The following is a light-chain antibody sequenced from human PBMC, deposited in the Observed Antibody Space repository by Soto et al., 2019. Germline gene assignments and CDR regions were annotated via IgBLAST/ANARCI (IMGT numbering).Light chain of an antibody. V-gene: IGKV3-11*01. CDR2: DAS. J-gene: IGKJ4*01. CDR1: QSLSSY. Sequence: EIVLTQSPVTLSLSPGERATLSCRASQSLSSYLAWYQHKPGQAPRLLIYDASSRATGIPDRFSGSGSGTDFTLAISSLEPEDFAVYYCQQRSNWPLTFGGGTKVEIK. CDR3: QQRSNWPLT.